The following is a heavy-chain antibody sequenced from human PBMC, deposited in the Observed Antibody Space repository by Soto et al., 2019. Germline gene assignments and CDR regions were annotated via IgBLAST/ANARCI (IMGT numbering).Heavy chain of an antibody. V-gene: IGHV1-69*13. CDR2: IIPIFGTA. CDR3: ARGVIGKSYDSSGFDY. Sequence: SVKVSCKASGGTLSSYAISWVRQAPGQGLEWMGGIIPIFGTANYAQKFQGRVTITADESTSTAYMELSSLRAEDTAVYYCARGVIGKSYDSSGFDYWGQGALVTVSS. J-gene: IGHJ4*02. D-gene: IGHD3-22*01. CDR1: GGTLSSYA.